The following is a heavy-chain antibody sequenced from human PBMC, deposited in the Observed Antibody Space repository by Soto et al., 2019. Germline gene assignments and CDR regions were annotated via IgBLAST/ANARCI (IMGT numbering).Heavy chain of an antibody. Sequence: EVQLVDSGEGSVQPGGSLRLSCVASGITFSGYWMHWVRQVPGKGLVWVARVDSDGSGTSYADSVKGRFTISRDNAKNTRYLQMNSLRVEDTAVYYCATVFEHWGQGIPVTVS. CDR1: GITFSGYW. V-gene: IGHV3-74*01. CDR3: ATVFEH. J-gene: IGHJ4*02. CDR2: VDSDGSGT.